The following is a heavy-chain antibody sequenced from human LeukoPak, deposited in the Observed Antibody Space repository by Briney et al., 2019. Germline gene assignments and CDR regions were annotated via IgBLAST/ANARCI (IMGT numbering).Heavy chain of an antibody. V-gene: IGHV3-23*01. CDR3: AEGGYYYDSSGYFVY. CDR1: GFTFSSYA. CDR2: ISSSADRT. J-gene: IGHJ4*02. Sequence: QPGGSLRLSCAASGFTFSSYAMSWVRQAPGKGLEWVSAISSSADRTYYADSVKGRFTISRDNSKNTLYLQMNSLRAEDTAVYYCAEGGYYYDSSGYFVYWGQGTLVTVSS. D-gene: IGHD3-22*01.